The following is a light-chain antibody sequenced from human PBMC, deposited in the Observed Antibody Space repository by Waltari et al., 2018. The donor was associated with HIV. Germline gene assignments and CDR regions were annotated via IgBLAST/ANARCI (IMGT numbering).Light chain of an antibody. CDR3: QQYNNWPPYT. Sequence: EIVMTQSPATLSVSPGERATLSYRASQSVRSNLAWYQQKPGQGPRLLIYGASTSATGIPLRVSGSGAGTDFSLTISSLQSEDVAICYCQQYNNWPPYTFGQGTKLEIK. J-gene: IGKJ2*01. CDR1: QSVRSN. V-gene: IGKV3-15*01. CDR2: GAS.